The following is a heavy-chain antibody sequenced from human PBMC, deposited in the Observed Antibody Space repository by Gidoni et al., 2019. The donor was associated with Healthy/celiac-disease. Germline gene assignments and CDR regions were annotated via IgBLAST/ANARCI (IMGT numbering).Heavy chain of an antibody. D-gene: IGHD3-10*01. CDR1: GFTFSSYG. CDR2: IWYDGSNK. J-gene: IGHJ4*02. CDR3: ARDSTTMVRGVGVALGY. Sequence: QVQLVESGGGVVQPGRSLRLSCAASGFTFSSYGMHWVRQAPGKGLEWVAVIWYDGSNKYYADSVKGRFTISRDNSKNTLYLQMNSLRAEDTAVYYCARDSTTMVRGVGVALGYWGQGTLVTVSS. V-gene: IGHV3-33*01.